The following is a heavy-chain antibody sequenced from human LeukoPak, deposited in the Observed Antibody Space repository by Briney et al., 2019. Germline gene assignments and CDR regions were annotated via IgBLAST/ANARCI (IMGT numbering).Heavy chain of an antibody. D-gene: IGHD2-21*02. CDR1: GFTFSSYW. CDR2: INSDGSST. V-gene: IGHV3-74*01. Sequence: GGSLRLSCAASGFTFSSYWMHWVRQAPGKGLVWVSRINSDGSSTSYADSVKGRFTISRDNAKNTLYLQMNSLRAEGTAVYYCATTAYCGGDCYSPFRFMTYGMDVWGQGTTVTVSS. J-gene: IGHJ6*02. CDR3: ATTAYCGGDCYSPFRFMTYGMDV.